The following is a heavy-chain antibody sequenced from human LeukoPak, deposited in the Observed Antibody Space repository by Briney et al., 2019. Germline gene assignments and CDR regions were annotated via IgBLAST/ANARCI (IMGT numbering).Heavy chain of an antibody. CDR3: ARMGFGARYYYHMDV. V-gene: IGHV1-2*02. CDR2: INPNSGGT. D-gene: IGHD3-10*01. J-gene: IGHJ6*03. CDR1: GYTFTGYY. Sequence: GASVKVSCKASGYTFTGYYMHWVRQAPGQGLEWMGWINPNSGGTNYAQKFQGRVTMTRDTSISTAYMELSRLRSDDTAVYYCARMGFGARYYYHMDVWGKGTTVTVSS.